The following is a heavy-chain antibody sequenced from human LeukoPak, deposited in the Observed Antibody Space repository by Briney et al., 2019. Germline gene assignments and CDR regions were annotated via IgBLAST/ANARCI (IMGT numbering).Heavy chain of an antibody. D-gene: IGHD1-26*01. V-gene: IGHV3-21*01. CDR2: ITSSSTYI. J-gene: IGHJ4*02. CDR1: GFIFSSYG. Sequence: GGSLRLSCAASGFIFSSYGMHWVRQAPGKGLEWVSSITSSSTYIYYADSMKGRFTISRDNAKNSLYLQMDSLRAEDTAVYYCARGSSGSYYTLFDYWGQGTLVTVSS. CDR3: ARGSSGSYYTLFDY.